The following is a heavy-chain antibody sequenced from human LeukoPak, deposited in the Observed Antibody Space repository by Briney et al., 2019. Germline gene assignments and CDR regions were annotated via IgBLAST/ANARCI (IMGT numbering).Heavy chain of an antibody. D-gene: IGHD6-13*01. CDR1: GFTFSSYA. Sequence: GGSLRLSCAASGFTFSSYAMSWVRQAPGKGLKWVSAISGSGGSTYYADSVKGRFTISRDNSKNTLYLQMNSLRAEDTAVYYCAKGWQQLSSYPFDYWGQGTLVTVSS. J-gene: IGHJ4*02. CDR3: AKGWQQLSSYPFDY. CDR2: ISGSGGST. V-gene: IGHV3-23*01.